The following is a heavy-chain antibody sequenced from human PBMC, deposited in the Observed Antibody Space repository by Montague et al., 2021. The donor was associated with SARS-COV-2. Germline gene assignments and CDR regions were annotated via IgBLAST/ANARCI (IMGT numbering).Heavy chain of an antibody. J-gene: IGHJ3*02. Sequence: SETLSLTCTVSGDSVSSGSYYWSWIRQPAGKGLEWIGRIYYSGSTNYNPSLKSRVTISVDTSKNQFSLKLSSVTAADTAVYYCARTGLGAYDILTGYTVNAFDMWGQGTMVTVSS. V-gene: IGHV4-61*10. CDR2: IYYSGST. CDR1: GDSVSSGSYY. D-gene: IGHD3-9*01. CDR3: ARTGLGAYDILTGYTVNAFDM.